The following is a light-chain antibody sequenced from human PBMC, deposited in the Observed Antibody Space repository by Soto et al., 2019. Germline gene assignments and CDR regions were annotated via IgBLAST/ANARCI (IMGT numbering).Light chain of an antibody. CDR3: QQYKIGPLK. CDR2: GAS. V-gene: IGKV3-15*01. Sequence: EIVLTQSPGTLSLSPGERATLSCRASQSVTNNLAWYQQKPGQAPRLLIYGASTRATGLPARFSGSGSGREFTLTISKLHYEDFAVYYFQQYKIGPLKVGGGTKVDI. J-gene: IGKJ4*01. CDR1: QSVTNN.